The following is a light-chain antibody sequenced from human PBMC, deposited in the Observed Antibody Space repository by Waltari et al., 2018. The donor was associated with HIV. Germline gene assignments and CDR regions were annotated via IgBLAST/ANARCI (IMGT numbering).Light chain of an antibody. CDR1: SSDVGGINS. CDR2: DVS. Sequence: QSALTQPRSVSGSPGQSVTISCPGTSSDVGGINSAPWYQQHPGKAPKFMIYDVSKRPSGVPDRFSGSKSGNTASLTISGLQAEDEADYYCCSYAGNYTLVFGGGTKLTVL. J-gene: IGLJ3*02. V-gene: IGLV2-11*01. CDR3: CSYAGNYTLV.